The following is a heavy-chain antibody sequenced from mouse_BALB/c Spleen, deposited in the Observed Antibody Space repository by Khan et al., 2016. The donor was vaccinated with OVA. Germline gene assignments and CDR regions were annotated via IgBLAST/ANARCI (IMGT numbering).Heavy chain of an antibody. CDR2: INPSNAYT. J-gene: IGHJ4*01. CDR3: AGAFHYYGSRGALDY. CDR1: GYTFTSYS. V-gene: IGHV1-4*01. Sequence: QVQLKESGAELARPGASVKMSCKASGYTFTSYSMHWIKQRPGQGLEWIGNINPSNAYTNYNQKFKDKATLTADKSSSTAYMQLSSLTSEDSAVYYCAGAFHYYGSRGALDYWGQGTSVTVSS. D-gene: IGHD1-1*01.